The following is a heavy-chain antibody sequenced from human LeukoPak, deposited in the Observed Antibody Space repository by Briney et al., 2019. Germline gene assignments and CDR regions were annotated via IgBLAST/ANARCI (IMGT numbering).Heavy chain of an antibody. CDR3: ARLRSMGYYYGMDV. D-gene: IGHD2/OR15-2a*01. J-gene: IGHJ6*02. CDR2: ISSNSDNT. Sequence: ASVKVSCKATGYTFTSYGISWVRQAPGQGLEWMGWISSNSDNTNYAQKLQGRVTMTTDTSTSTAYMELRSLRSDDTAVYYCARLRSMGYYYGMDVWGQGTTVTVSS. CDR1: GYTFTSYG. V-gene: IGHV1-18*01.